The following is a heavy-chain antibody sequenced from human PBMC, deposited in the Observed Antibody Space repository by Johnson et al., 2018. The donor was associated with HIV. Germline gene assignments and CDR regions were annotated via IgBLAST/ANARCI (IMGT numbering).Heavy chain of an antibody. V-gene: IGHV3-15*01. CDR2: IKRKLEGETT. Sequence: EVQLVESGGGVVQPGRSLRLSCAASGFTFSSFGMHWVRQAPGKGLEWVGRIKRKLEGETTDYAAPVKGRFTISRDDSKNTLYLQMNSLTTEDTAVYYCTTAIVIDAFDIWGQGTMVTVSS. D-gene: IGHD3-16*02. CDR3: TTAIVIDAFDI. J-gene: IGHJ3*02. CDR1: GFTFSSFG.